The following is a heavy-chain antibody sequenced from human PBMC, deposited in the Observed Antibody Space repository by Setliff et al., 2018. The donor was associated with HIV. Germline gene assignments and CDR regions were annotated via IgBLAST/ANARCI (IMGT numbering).Heavy chain of an antibody. Sequence: PSETLSLTCTVSGGSIRSSIYYWGWVRQPPGKGLEWIGSIYYSGSTYYNPSLQSRLTISVDTSRNQLSLMLFSVTAADTAVYYCARGGDSSAFNWGQGTLVTVSS. V-gene: IGHV4-39*07. CDR1: GGSIRSSIYY. J-gene: IGHJ4*02. D-gene: IGHD6-19*01. CDR2: IYYSGST. CDR3: ARGGDSSAFN.